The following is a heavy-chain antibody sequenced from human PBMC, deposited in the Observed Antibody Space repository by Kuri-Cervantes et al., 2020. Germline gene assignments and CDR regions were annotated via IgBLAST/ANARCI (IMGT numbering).Heavy chain of an antibody. CDR2: ISSSSTTI. Sequence: GGSLRLSCAASGFSFSSYSMNWVRQAPGKGLEWVSYISSSSTTIYYADSVRGRFTLSRDNTKSTLHMQMNSLRAEDTAVYYCARFFGVSGVDYWGQGSLVTVSS. V-gene: IGHV3-48*04. CDR3: ARFFGVSGVDY. J-gene: IGHJ4*02. CDR1: GFSFSSYS. D-gene: IGHD3-10*02.